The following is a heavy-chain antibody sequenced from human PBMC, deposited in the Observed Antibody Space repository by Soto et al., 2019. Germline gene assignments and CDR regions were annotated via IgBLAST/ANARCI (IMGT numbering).Heavy chain of an antibody. V-gene: IGHV1-58*01. D-gene: IGHD5-18*01. Sequence: SVKVSCKASGFIFTSSAVQWVRQARGQRLEWVGWIVVGSGNTNYAQKFQERVTITRDKSTSTAYMELGSLRSEDTAVYYCATMGYELSPLLYYYYGMDVWGQGTTVTVSS. CDR1: GFIFTSSA. J-gene: IGHJ6*02. CDR2: IVVGSGNT. CDR3: ATMGYELSPLLYYYYGMDV.